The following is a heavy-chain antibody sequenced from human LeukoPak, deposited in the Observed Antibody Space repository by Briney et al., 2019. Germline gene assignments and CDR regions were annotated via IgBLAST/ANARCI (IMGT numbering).Heavy chain of an antibody. V-gene: IGHV4-59*01. CDR1: GGSISSYY. CDR3: ARDARSTSCMDV. CDR2: IYSSGTT. D-gene: IGHD2-2*01. Sequence: SETLSLTCTVSGGSISSYYWTWIRQSPRQGLERVAYIYSSGTTNHTPSLKSRVTILVDTSKNQFSLKLNPVTAADTAVYYCARDARSTSCMDVWGKGITVTVSS. J-gene: IGHJ6*03.